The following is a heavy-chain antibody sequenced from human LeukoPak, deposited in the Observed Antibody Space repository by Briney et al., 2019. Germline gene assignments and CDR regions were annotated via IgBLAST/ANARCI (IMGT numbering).Heavy chain of an antibody. CDR3: ARGQRDYYYGMDV. J-gene: IGHJ6*04. CDR2: IKQDGSEK. V-gene: IGHV3-7*03. D-gene: IGHD1-1*01. Sequence: GGSLRLSCAASGFTFSSYWMSWVRQAPGKGLEWVANIKQDGSEKYYVDSVKGRFTISRDNAKSSLYLQMNSLRAEDTAVYYCARGQRDYYYGMDVWGKGTTVTVSS. CDR1: GFTFSSYW.